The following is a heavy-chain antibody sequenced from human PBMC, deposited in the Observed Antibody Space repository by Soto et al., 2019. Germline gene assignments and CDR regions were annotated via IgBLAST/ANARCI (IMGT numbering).Heavy chain of an antibody. D-gene: IGHD3-10*01. CDR2: IRYDGSAS. V-gene: IGHV3-74*01. CDR1: GFTFSSYG. CDR3: AKGARHRVFDY. J-gene: IGHJ4*02. Sequence: GGSLRLSCAASGFTFSSYGMHWVRQAPGKGLVWVSRIRYDGSASTYADSVKGRFAISRDNAKNTLYLQMNSLRADDTAVYYCAKGARHRVFDYWGQGTLVTVSS.